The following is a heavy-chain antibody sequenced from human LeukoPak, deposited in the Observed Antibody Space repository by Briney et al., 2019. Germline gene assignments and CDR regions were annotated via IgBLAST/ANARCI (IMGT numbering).Heavy chain of an antibody. D-gene: IGHD6-6*01. CDR2: IIPIFGTA. J-gene: IGHJ3*02. V-gene: IGHV1-69*05. CDR1: GGTFSSHA. CDR3: ARDIKQLRAFDI. Sequence: GSSVKVSCKASGGTFSSHAISWVRLAPGQGLEWMGGIIPIFGTANYAQKFQGRVTITTDESTSTAYMELSSLRSEDTAVYYCARDIKQLRAFDIWGQGTMVTVSS.